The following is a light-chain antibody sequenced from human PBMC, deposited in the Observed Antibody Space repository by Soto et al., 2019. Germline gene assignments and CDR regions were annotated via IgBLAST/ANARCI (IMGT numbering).Light chain of an antibody. CDR1: SSNIGAGYD. CDR3: QSYDSSLSGSV. V-gene: IGLV1-40*01. Sequence: QSVLTQPPSVSGAPGQRVTISCTGSSSNIGAGYDVHWYQQLPGTAPKLLIYGNSNRPSGVPDRFSGSKSSTSASPAITGLQAEDEADYYCQSYDSSLSGSVFGGGTKLTVL. CDR2: GNS. J-gene: IGLJ3*02.